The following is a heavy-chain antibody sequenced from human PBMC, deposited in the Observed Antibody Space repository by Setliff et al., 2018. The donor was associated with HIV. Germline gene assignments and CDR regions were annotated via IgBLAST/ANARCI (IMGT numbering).Heavy chain of an antibody. D-gene: IGHD3-3*02. Sequence: PGGSLRLSCTTSGFRFRDYAMSWFRRAPGKGLEWVGFIRSEAHGRATEYAASVKGRFTFSRDDSRAIAHLQMNNLRTDDTGVYYCTSESIAVSTWGQGTLVTVSS. V-gene: IGHV3-49*03. CDR1: GFRFRDYA. CDR2: IRSEAHGRAT. CDR3: TSESIAVST. J-gene: IGHJ4*02.